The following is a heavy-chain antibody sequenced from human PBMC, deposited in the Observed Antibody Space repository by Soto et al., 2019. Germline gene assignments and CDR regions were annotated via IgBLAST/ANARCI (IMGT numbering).Heavy chain of an antibody. D-gene: IGHD3-22*01. CDR3: AKDRRITMIVVSGMDV. V-gene: IGHV3-30*18. CDR1: GFTFSSYG. J-gene: IGHJ6*02. CDR2: ISNDGRKK. Sequence: QVQLVESGGGVVQPGRSLRLSCAASGFTFSSYGMHWVRKAPGKGLEWVAVISNDGRKKYYADSVKGRFTISRDNSKNTLNLQMNSVRAEDTAVYYCAKDRRITMIVVSGMDVCGQGTTVIVSS.